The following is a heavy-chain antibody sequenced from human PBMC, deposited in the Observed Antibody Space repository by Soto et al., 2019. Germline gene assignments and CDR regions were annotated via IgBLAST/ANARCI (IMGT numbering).Heavy chain of an antibody. Sequence: GASVKVSCKASGGTFSSYAISWVRQAPGQGLEWMGGIIPIFGTANYALKFQGRVTITADESTSTAYMELSSLRSEDTAVYYCARDTSTAMENNWFDPWGQGTLVTVSS. CDR2: IIPIFGTA. CDR3: ARDTSTAMENNWFDP. CDR1: GGTFSSYA. D-gene: IGHD5-18*01. V-gene: IGHV1-69*13. J-gene: IGHJ5*02.